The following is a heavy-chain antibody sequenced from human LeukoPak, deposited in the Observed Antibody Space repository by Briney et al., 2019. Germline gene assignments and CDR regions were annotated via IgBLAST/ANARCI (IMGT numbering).Heavy chain of an antibody. V-gene: IGHV1-2*02. CDR3: ARDSTGSGAFDI. CDR2: INPNSGGT. Sequence: ASVKVSCKASGYTFTGYYMHWVRQAPGQGLEWTGWINPNSGGTNYAQKFQGRVTMTRDTSISTAYMELSRLRSDDTAVYYCARDSTGSGAFDIWGQGTMVTVSS. CDR1: GYTFTGYY. D-gene: IGHD3-10*01. J-gene: IGHJ3*02.